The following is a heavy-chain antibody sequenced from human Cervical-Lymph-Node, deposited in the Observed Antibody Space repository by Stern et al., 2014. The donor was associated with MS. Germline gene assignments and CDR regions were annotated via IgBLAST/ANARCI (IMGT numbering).Heavy chain of an antibody. Sequence: VQLVESGGGVVQPGRSLRLSCAASGFRISSLGMHWVRQAPGKGLEWVAVRSCVGSNKKDGDAVKGRFSISSDNSNNTMYLQMNSLRPEDTAVYYCMGVGDAMDVWGQGTTVIVS. J-gene: IGHJ6*02. V-gene: IGHV3-30*03. CDR1: GFRISSLG. CDR3: MGVGDAMDV. CDR2: RSCVGSNK.